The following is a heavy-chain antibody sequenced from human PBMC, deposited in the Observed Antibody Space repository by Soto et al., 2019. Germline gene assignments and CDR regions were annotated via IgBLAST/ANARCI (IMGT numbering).Heavy chain of an antibody. J-gene: IGHJ5*02. CDR2: INAGNGNT. D-gene: IGHD3-9*01. CDR1: GYTFTSYA. V-gene: IGHV1-3*01. CDR3: ARAPHFDWLHRPYAS. Sequence: QVQLVQSGAEVKKPGASVKVSCKASGYTFTSYAMHWVRQAPGQRLEWMGWINAGNGNTKYSQKFQGRVTITRDTSASTAYMELSSVRSEDTAVYYCARAPHFDWLHRPYASWGQGTLVTVSS.